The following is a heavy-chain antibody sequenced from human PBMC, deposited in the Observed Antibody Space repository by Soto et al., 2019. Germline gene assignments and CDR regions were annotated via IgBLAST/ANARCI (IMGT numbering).Heavy chain of an antibody. D-gene: IGHD6-6*01. CDR1: GFTFSSYA. CDR3: ARGPSGSAPYGMDV. J-gene: IGHJ6*02. V-gene: IGHV3-30-3*01. CDR2: ISYDGSNK. Sequence: GGSLRLSCAASGFTFSSYAMHWVRQAPGKGLEWVAVISYDGSNKYYADSVKGRFTISRDNSKNTLYLQMNSLRAEDTAVYYCARGPSGSAPYGMDVWGQGTTVTVS.